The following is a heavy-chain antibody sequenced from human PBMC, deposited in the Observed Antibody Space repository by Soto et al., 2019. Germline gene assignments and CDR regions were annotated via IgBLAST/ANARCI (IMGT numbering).Heavy chain of an antibody. V-gene: IGHV3-23*01. CDR1: GFTCSSYD. CDR3: AKATATGGGAFDI. Sequence: GGSLRLSCAVSGFTCSSYDMIWVRQAPGKGLEWVSTVLVAGSTHYPDSVKGRFTISRDNSKNTLFLQMNSLTAGDTAVYYCAKATATGGGAFDICGQGTMVTVSS. J-gene: IGHJ3*02. CDR2: VLVAGST. D-gene: IGHD2-8*02.